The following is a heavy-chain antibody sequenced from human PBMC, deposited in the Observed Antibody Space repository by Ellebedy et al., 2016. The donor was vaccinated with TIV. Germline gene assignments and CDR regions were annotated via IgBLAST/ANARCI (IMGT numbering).Heavy chain of an antibody. CDR3: VT. CDR1: GFIISGDW. V-gene: IGHV3-7*03. Sequence: PGGSLRLSCAASGFIISGDWMSWVRQAPGKGLEWVAHINPDGSAEYYVDSVKGRFTISRDNAKRSLFLQMNSLRVDDTAVYYCVTWGQGTMVTVSS. CDR2: INPDGSAE. J-gene: IGHJ3*01.